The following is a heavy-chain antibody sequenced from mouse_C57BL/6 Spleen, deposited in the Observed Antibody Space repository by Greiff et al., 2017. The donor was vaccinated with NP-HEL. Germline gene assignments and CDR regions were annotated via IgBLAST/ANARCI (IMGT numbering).Heavy chain of an antibody. V-gene: IGHV1-4*01. Sequence: VQLQQSGAELARPGASVKMSCKASGYTFTSYTMHWVKQRPGQGLEWIGYINPSSGYTKYNQKFKDKATLTADKSSSTAYMQLSSLTSEDSAVYYWAQLGFSYFDYWGQGTTLTVSS. J-gene: IGHJ2*01. CDR1: GYTFTSYT. D-gene: IGHD4-1*02. CDR2: INPSSGYT. CDR3: AQLGFSYFDY.